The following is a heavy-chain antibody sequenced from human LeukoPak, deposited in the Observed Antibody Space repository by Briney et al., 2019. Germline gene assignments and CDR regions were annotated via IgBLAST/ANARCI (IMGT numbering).Heavy chain of an antibody. CDR1: GFTFRKFP. CDR2: ICASGDVT. J-gene: IGHJ3*02. V-gene: IGHV3-23*01. Sequence: GGSLRLSCAASGFTFRKFPMGWVREAPGRGLEGVSAICASGDVTFYADSLRGRYTISRDNSKSTLYLQMKRLRGEDTAIFYCAKSLITRATGTGRAFHIWGQGTRVTVSS. D-gene: IGHD1-1*01. CDR3: AKSLITRATGTGRAFHI.